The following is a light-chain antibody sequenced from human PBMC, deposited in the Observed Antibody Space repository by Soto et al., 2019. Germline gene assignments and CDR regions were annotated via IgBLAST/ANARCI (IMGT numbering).Light chain of an antibody. CDR3: KPDFNWPLTWT. J-gene: IGKJ4*01. Sequence: EIVLTQSPATLSFSPGERATLSCRASQSVSSYLAWYQQKPGQAPRLLIYGASTRATGVPARFTGSGSGIEFYLTISRLLSEDSAFYYCKPDFNWPLTWTFGAWTKVDIX. CDR2: GAS. V-gene: IGKV3-15*01. CDR1: QSVSSY.